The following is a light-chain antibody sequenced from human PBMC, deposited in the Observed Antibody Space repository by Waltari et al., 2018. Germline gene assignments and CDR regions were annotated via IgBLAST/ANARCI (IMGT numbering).Light chain of an antibody. CDR2: NTN. CDR3: LLFMGNGIWV. CDR1: SGSVSNSYC. J-gene: IGLJ3*02. V-gene: IGLV8-61*01. Sequence: QTVVTQEPSFSVSPGGTVTLTCGLISGSVSNSYCPSWYQQTPGQAPRTVIYNTNTRSSGVPDRFSGSILGNKAALTITGAQSDDESDYYCLLFMGNGIWVFGGGTKLTVL.